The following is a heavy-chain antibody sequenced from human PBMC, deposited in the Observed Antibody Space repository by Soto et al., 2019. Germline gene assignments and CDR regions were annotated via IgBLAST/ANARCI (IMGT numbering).Heavy chain of an antibody. Sequence: GGSLRLSCAASGFTFSSYAMHWVRQAPGKGLEWVAVISYDGSNKYYADSVKGRFTISRDNSKNTLYLQMNSLRAEDTAVYYCARDSSGYRRYYFDYWGQGTLVTVSS. CDR3: ARDSSGYRRYYFDY. CDR1: GFTFSSYA. J-gene: IGHJ4*02. CDR2: ISYDGSNK. V-gene: IGHV3-30-3*01. D-gene: IGHD3-22*01.